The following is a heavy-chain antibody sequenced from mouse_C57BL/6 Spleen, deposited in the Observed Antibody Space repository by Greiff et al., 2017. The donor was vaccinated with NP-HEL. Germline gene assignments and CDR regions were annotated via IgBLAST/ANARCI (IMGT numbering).Heavy chain of an antibody. CDR2: INPSSGYT. Sequence: VKLMESGAELAKPGASVKLSCKASGYTFTSYWMHWVKQRPGQGLEWIGYINPSSGYTKYNQKFKDKATLTADKSSSTAYMQLSSLTYEDSAVYYCARRTVVALDAMDYWGQGTSVTVSS. D-gene: IGHD1-1*01. J-gene: IGHJ4*01. CDR1: GYTFTSYW. CDR3: ARRTVVALDAMDY. V-gene: IGHV1-7*01.